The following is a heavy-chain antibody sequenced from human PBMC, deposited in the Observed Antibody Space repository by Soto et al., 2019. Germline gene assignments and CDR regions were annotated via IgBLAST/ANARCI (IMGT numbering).Heavy chain of an antibody. CDR3: ARGRAIYGEWDYYDT. Sequence: SETRSLTWTVSGGSISWFFWTWIRQSPGRGLQWLGFMSDNGKTYSDASLKGRLTISLDTSRNQISLRLTSVTAADTALYYCARGRAIYGEWDYYDTWGQGVQVTVSS. D-gene: IGHD1-26*01. CDR2: MSDNGKT. J-gene: IGHJ4*02. CDR1: GGSISWFF. V-gene: IGHV4-59*01.